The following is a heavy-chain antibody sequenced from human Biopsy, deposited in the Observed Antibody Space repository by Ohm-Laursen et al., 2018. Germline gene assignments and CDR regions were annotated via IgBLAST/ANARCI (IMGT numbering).Heavy chain of an antibody. CDR3: ARRIPLYGMDV. CDR2: IHYTGSPI. Sequence: SLRLSCAAPGFTFNDVYMNWVRQASGKGLEWVANIHYTGSPIYYADSVRGRFTISRDNGEYSLFLQMNSLRVDDTAVYYCARRIPLYGMDVWGQGTTVTVSS. J-gene: IGHJ6*02. D-gene: IGHD2-2*02. CDR1: GFTFNDVY. V-gene: IGHV3-11*01.